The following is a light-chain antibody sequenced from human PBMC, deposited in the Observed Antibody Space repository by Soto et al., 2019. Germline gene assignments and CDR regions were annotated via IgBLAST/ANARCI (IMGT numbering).Light chain of an antibody. J-gene: IGLJ1*01. CDR3: SSYTSSSTRV. CDR2: EVS. CDR1: SSDVGAYDY. Sequence: QSVLTQPASVSGSPGQSITISCTGNSSDVGAYDYVSWYQQHPDKAPKLMIYEVSNRPSGVFNRFSGSKSVNTATLTISGLQAEDEADYYCSSYTSSSTRVFGTGTKVTVL. V-gene: IGLV2-14*03.